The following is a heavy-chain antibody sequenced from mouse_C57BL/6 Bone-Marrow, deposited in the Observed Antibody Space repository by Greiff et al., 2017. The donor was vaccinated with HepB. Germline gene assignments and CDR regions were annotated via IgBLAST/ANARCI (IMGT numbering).Heavy chain of an antibody. V-gene: IGHV5-2*03. D-gene: IGHD1-1*01. J-gene: IGHJ1*03. CDR3: ARHVFYYYGSSYVWYFDV. CDR1: EYEFPSHD. CDR2: INSDGGST. Sequence: EVKLVESGGGLVQPGESLKLSCESNEYEFPSHDMSWVRKTPEKRLELVAAINSDGGSTYYPDTMERRFIISRDNTKKTLYLQMSSLRSEDTALYYCARHVFYYYGSSYVWYFDVWGTGTTVTVSS.